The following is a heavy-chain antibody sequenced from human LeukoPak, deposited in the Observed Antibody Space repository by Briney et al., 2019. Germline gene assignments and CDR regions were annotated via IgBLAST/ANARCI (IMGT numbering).Heavy chain of an antibody. V-gene: IGHV1-69*01. Sequence: ASVTVSCKASGGTFSSYAISWVRQAPGQGLEWMGGIIPIFGTANYAQKFQGRVTITADESTSTAYMELSSLRSEDTAVYYCASHRFLEWLLPPYFDYWGQGTLVTVSS. D-gene: IGHD3-3*01. J-gene: IGHJ4*02. CDR1: GGTFSSYA. CDR3: ASHRFLEWLLPPYFDY. CDR2: IIPIFGTA.